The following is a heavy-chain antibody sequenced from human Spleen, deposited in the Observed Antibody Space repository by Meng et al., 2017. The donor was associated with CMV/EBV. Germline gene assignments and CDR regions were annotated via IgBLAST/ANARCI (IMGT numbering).Heavy chain of an antibody. Sequence: SETLSLTCTVSGGSISSYYWSWIRQPPGKELEWIGYISDSGSTSYSPSLKSRVTMSLDTSKNQFSLKLSSVTAADTAVYYCAREAFGEDPFDIWGQGTMVTVSS. CDR2: ISDSGST. V-gene: IGHV4-59*01. J-gene: IGHJ3*02. CDR1: GGSISSYY. CDR3: AREAFGEDPFDI. D-gene: IGHD3-10*01.